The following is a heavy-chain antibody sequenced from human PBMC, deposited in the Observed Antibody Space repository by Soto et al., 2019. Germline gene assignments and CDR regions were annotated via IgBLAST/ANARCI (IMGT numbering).Heavy chain of an antibody. CDR1: GFTFSSYA. CDR3: AREPRWPGWDNWFDP. CDR2: ISYDGSNK. Sequence: QVQLVESGGGVVQPGRSLRLSCAASGFTFSSYAMHWVRQAPGKGLEWVAVISYDGSNKYYADSVKGRFTISRDNSKNTLYLQMNSLRAEDTAVYYCAREPRWPGWDNWFDPWGQGTLVTVSS. D-gene: IGHD2-15*01. J-gene: IGHJ5*02. V-gene: IGHV3-30-3*01.